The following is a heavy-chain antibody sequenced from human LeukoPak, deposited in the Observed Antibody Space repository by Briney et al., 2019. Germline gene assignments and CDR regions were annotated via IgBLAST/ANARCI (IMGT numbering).Heavy chain of an antibody. CDR1: GYSISTGYY. CDR3: ARVTGYMAEDFFDY. J-gene: IGHJ4*02. CDR2: FYHGGST. Sequence: SETLSLTCTVSGYSISTGYYWDWIRQPPGKGLEWIGTFYHGGSTYYNPSLKSRVTISVDTSRNQFSLRLSSVTAADTAVYYCARVTGYMAEDFFDYWGQGTLVTVSS. V-gene: IGHV4-38-2*02. D-gene: IGHD6-13*01.